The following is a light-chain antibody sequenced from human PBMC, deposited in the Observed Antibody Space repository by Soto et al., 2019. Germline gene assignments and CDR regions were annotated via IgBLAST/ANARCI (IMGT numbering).Light chain of an antibody. CDR2: TNN. Sequence: QSVLTQPPSASGAPGQRVTISCSGSSSNIGSNTVNWYQQLPGTAPKLLIYTNNQRPSGVRDRFSGSRSGTSASLAISGLQSEDEADYYCAAWDDTLDAQVFGGGTKVTVL. CDR3: AAWDDTLDAQV. J-gene: IGLJ3*02. CDR1: SSNIGSNT. V-gene: IGLV1-44*01.